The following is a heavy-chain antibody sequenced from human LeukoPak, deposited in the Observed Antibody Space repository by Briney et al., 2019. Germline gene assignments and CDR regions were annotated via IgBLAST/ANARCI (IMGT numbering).Heavy chain of an antibody. D-gene: IGHD3-22*01. V-gene: IGHV3-9*01. CDR2: ISWNSGSI. CDR3: ARGGTYYGWYFDL. J-gene: IGHJ2*01. CDR1: GFTFDDYA. Sequence: GGSLRLSCAASGFTFDDYAMHWVRRAPGKGLEWVSGISWNSGSIGYADSVKGRFTISRDNAKNSLYLQMNSLRIEDTAVYYCARGGTYYGWYFDLWGRGTLVTVSS.